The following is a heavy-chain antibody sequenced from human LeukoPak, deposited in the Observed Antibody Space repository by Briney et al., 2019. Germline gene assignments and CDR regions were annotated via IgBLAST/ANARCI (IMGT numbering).Heavy chain of an antibody. CDR2: IRYHGSDK. V-gene: IGHV3-30*02. D-gene: IGHD3-22*01. CDR1: AFTFRSYG. Sequence: GGSLRLSCAASAFTFRSYGMHWVRQAPGKGLEWVAFIRYHGSDKYYADSVKDRFTISRDNSKNTLYLQMNSLRAEDTAVYYCAKKWSGDYDSSGVNDAFDLWGQGTMVTVSS. J-gene: IGHJ3*01. CDR3: AKKWSGDYDSSGVNDAFDL.